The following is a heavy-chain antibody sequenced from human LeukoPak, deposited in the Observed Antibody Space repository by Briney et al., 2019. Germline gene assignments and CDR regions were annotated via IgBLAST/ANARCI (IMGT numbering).Heavy chain of an antibody. J-gene: IGHJ4*02. Sequence: GGSLRLSCAASGFTFSNAWMSWVRQAPGKGLEWVGRIKSKTDGGTTDYAVPVKGRFTISRDDSKNTLYLQMNSLKTEDTAVYYCTTAQRISPRYCSSTSCLYYFDYWGQGTLVTVSS. CDR3: TTAQRISPRYCSSTSCLYYFDY. V-gene: IGHV3-15*01. D-gene: IGHD2-2*01. CDR2: IKSKTDGGTT. CDR1: GFTFSNAW.